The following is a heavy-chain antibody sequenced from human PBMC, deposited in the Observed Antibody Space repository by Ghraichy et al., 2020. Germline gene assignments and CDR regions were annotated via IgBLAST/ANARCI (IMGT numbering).Heavy chain of an antibody. J-gene: IGHJ6*02. CDR3: ARAPAGIRRYGMDV. D-gene: IGHD6-13*01. CDR1: GGPFSGYS. V-gene: IGHV4-34*01. CDR2: VDHSGST. Sequence: SETLSLTCAVYGGPFSGYSWNWIRQSPGKGLEWIGEVDHSGSTNYNPSLKSRVTISVDTSKNQFSLNLSFVTAADTAVYYCARAPAGIRRYGMDVWGQGTTATVSS.